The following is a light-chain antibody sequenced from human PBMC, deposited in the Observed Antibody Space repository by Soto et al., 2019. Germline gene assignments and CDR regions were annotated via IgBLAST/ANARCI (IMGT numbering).Light chain of an antibody. Sequence: EIVMTQSPATLPVSPGERATLSCRASQSVSSNLAWYQQKPGQAPRLLMYLASTRATGIPARFSGSGSGTDFTLTISSLQSEDFAVYYCQQYNNWPYTFGQGTKLEIK. CDR1: QSVSSN. CDR2: LAS. V-gene: IGKV3-15*01. J-gene: IGKJ2*01. CDR3: QQYNNWPYT.